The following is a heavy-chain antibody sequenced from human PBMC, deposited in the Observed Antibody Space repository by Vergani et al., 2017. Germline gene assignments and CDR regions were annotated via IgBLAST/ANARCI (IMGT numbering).Heavy chain of an antibody. V-gene: IGHV1-18*01. CDR3: ARQLLVVPAALVNWFDP. J-gene: IGHJ5*02. Sequence: QVQLVQSGAEVKKPGASVKVSCKASGYTFTSYGISWVRQAPGQGLEWMGWISAYNGNTNYAQKLQGRVTMTTDTSTSTAYMELRSLRSDDTAVYYCARQLLVVPAALVNWFDPWGQGTLVTVSS. CDR2: ISAYNGNT. D-gene: IGHD2-2*01. CDR1: GYTFTSYG.